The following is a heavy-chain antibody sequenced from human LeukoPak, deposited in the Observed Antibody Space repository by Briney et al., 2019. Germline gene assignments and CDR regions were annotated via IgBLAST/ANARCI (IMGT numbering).Heavy chain of an antibody. J-gene: IGHJ4*02. CDR1: GFTFDDYA. D-gene: IGHD6-13*01. CDR2: ISWNSGSI. V-gene: IGHV3-9*01. Sequence: GGSLRLSCAASGFTFDDYAMHCVRQAPGKGLEWVSGISWNSGSIGYADSVKGRFTISRDNAKNSLYLQMNSLRAEDTALYYCAKGSSWLDIDYWGQGTLVTVSS. CDR3: AKGSSWLDIDY.